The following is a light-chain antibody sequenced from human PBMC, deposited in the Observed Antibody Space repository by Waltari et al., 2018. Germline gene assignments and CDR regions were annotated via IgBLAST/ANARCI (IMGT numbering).Light chain of an antibody. CDR3: QSYDSSLSGVV. V-gene: IGLV1-40*01. J-gene: IGLJ2*01. CDR1: SSNIGAGYD. Sequence: QSVLTQPPSVSGAPGQRVTISCTGSSSNIGAGYDVHWYQQLPGTAPKLLIHGNHKRPSGVPGRFSGSKSGTSASLAITGLQAEDEADYYCQSYDSSLSGVVFGGGTKLTVL. CDR2: GNH.